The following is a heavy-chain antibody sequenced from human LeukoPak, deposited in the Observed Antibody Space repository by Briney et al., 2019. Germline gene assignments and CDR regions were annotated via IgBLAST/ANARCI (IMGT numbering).Heavy chain of an antibody. D-gene: IGHD3-10*01. CDR2: INAGHGNT. V-gene: IGHV1-3*01. CDR1: GYTFTSYA. CDR3: ASPLKPKPGELLSRVYYYYGMDV. J-gene: IGHJ6*02. Sequence: ASVKVSCKASGYTFTSYAMHWVRQALGKRLERMGWINAGHGNTKYSQKFQGRVTITRDTSASTAYMELSSLRSEDTAVYYCASPLKPKPGELLSRVYYYYGMDVWGQGTTVTVSS.